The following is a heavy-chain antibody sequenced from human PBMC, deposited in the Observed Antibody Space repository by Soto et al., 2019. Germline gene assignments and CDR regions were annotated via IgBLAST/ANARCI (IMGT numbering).Heavy chain of an antibody. D-gene: IGHD2-8*01. CDR2: IIPIFGTA. J-gene: IGHJ6*02. CDR3: AREGGAHPDIGLMATPYGMDV. Sequence: QVQLVQSGAEVKKPGSSVKVSCKASGGTFSSYAISWVRQAPGQGLEWMGGIIPIFGTANYAQKFQGRVTITADESTSTAYMELSNLRSEDTAVYYCAREGGAHPDIGLMATPYGMDVWGQGTTVTVSS. CDR1: GGTFSSYA. V-gene: IGHV1-69*01.